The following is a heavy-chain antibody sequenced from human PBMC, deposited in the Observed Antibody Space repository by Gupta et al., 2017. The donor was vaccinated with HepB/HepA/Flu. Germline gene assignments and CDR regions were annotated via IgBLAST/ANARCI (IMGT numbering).Heavy chain of an antibody. Sequence: QVQLVQSGAEVKKPGASVKVSCKASGYTFTGYYMHWVRKAPGQGLEWMGWINPNSGGTNYAQKFQGWVTMTRDTSISTAYMELSRLRSDDTAVYYCAREGYCSGGSCYPSYYYYGMDVWGQGTTVTVSS. D-gene: IGHD2-15*01. V-gene: IGHV1-2*04. CDR2: INPNSGGT. J-gene: IGHJ6*02. CDR1: GYTFTGYY. CDR3: AREGYCSGGSCYPSYYYYGMDV.